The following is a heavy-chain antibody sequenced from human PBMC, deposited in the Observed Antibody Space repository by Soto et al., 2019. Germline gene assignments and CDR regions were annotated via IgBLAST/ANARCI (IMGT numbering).Heavy chain of an antibody. CDR1: GFTFSSYA. CDR3: EKDSGSYYEPTDSDYYGMDV. J-gene: IGHJ6*04. CDR2: ISGSGGST. D-gene: IGHD1-26*01. Sequence: GGSLRLSCAASGFTFSSYAMSWVRQAPGKGLEWVSAISGSGGSTYYADSVKGRFTISRDNSKNTLYLQMNSLRAEDTAVYYCEKDSGSYYEPTDSDYYGMDVWGKGTMVTVSS. V-gene: IGHV3-23*01.